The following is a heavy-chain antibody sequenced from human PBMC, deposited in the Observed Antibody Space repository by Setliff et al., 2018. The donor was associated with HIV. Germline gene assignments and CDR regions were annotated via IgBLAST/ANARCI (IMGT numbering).Heavy chain of an antibody. Sequence: PGGSLRLSCAASGFTFSRYSMNWVRQAPGKGLEWVANIKGDGSERYYVGSVKGRFTISRDNAKNSLYLQMNSLRAEDTAVYYCAKDTGGSLDYWGQVTLVTVSS. D-gene: IGHD2-15*01. V-gene: IGHV3-7*01. CDR1: GFTFSRYS. J-gene: IGHJ4*02. CDR3: AKDTGGSLDY. CDR2: IKGDGSER.